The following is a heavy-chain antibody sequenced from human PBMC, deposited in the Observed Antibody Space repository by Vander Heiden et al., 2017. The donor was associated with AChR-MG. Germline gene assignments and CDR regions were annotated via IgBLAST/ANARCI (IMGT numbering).Heavy chain of an antibody. Sequence: QAQLVQSGAEVKKPGASVKVSCKASGYNFNGYYNHWVRQAPGQGREWVGRINPNNGGTADYGQKFQGRVTMTRDTSMNTVYMELTSLKTDDTAVYFCARDRGWVHDYMDVWGKGTMITVSS. CDR1: GYNFNGYY. CDR2: INPNNGGTA. J-gene: IGHJ6*03. CDR3: ARDRGWVHDYMDV. D-gene: IGHD1-26*01. V-gene: IGHV1-2*06.